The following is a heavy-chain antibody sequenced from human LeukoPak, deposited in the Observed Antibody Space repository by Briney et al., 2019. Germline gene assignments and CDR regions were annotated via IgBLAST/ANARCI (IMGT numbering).Heavy chain of an antibody. J-gene: IGHJ4*02. V-gene: IGHV4-59*08. CDR1: GGSISSYY. CDR3: ARHRIGWASYYFDY. CDR2: IYYSGST. D-gene: IGHD2-15*01. Sequence: PSETLSLTCTVSGGSISSYYWSWIRQPPGKGLEWIGYIYYSGSTNYNPSLKSRVTISVDTSKNQLSLKLSSVTAADTAVYYCARHRIGWASYYFDYWGQGTLVTVSS.